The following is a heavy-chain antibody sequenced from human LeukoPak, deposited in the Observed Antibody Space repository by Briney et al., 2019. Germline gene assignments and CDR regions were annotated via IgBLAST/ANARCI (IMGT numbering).Heavy chain of an antibody. V-gene: IGHV3-23*01. D-gene: IGHD3-22*01. J-gene: IGHJ4*02. CDR1: GFTFSSYA. CDR3: AKNYYDSSGNFDY. CDR2: IGAGGTFT. Sequence: GGSLRLSCTASGFTFSSYAMNWVRQAPGKGLEWVSGIGAGGTFTYYADSVKGRFTISRDNSKNTLYLQMNSLRAEDTAVYYCAKNYYDSSGNFDYWGQGTLVTVSS.